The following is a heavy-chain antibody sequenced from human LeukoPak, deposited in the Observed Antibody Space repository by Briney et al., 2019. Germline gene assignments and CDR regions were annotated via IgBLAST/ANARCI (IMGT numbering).Heavy chain of an antibody. V-gene: IGHV4-38-2*01. CDR2: IYHSGST. Sequence: SETLSLTCAVSGYSISSGYYWGWIRQPPGKGLEWIGSIYHSGSTYYNPSLKSRVTISVDTSKSQFSLKLSSVTAADTAVYYCARLGYSYGYFDYWGQGTLVTVSS. D-gene: IGHD5-18*01. CDR1: GYSISSGYY. CDR3: ARLGYSYGYFDY. J-gene: IGHJ4*02.